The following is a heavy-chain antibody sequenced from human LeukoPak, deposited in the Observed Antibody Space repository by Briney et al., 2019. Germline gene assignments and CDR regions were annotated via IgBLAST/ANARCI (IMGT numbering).Heavy chain of an antibody. J-gene: IGHJ4*02. Sequence: SVKVSCKASEGTFSSYAIRWVRQAPGQGLEWMGRIIPILGIANYAQKFQGRVTITADKSTSTAYMELSSLRSEDTAVYYCAREPRDIVVVPAPDYWGQGTLVTVSS. CDR3: AREPRDIVVVPAPDY. D-gene: IGHD2-2*01. CDR1: EGTFSSYA. CDR2: IIPILGIA. V-gene: IGHV1-69*04.